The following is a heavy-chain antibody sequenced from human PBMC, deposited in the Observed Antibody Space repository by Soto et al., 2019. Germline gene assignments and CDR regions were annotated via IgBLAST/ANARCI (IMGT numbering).Heavy chain of an antibody. D-gene: IGHD2-8*02. CDR2: IDPRDSYT. V-gene: IGHV5-10-1*01. J-gene: IGHJ5*02. CDR3: ARLYCTSDTCDTWFDP. CDR1: GYTFTTFW. Sequence: GESLKISCTGFGYTFTTFWISWVRQMPGKGLEWMGRIDPRDSYTNYSPSFQGHVTISVDKSTRTAYLHWGSLKASGTAIYYCARLYCTSDTCDTWFDPWGQGTLVTVSS.